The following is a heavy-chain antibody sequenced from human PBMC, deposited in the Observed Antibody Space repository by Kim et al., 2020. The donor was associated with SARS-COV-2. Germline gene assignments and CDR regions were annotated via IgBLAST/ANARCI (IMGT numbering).Heavy chain of an antibody. CDR1: GFEFDDYA. CDR2: IVGSGRIT. CDR3: AKGTHCTGAKCYSPFES. D-gene: IGHD1-7*01. V-gene: IGHV3-23*01. J-gene: IGHJ4*02. Sequence: GGSLRLSCVAFGFEFDDYAMNWVRQAPGKGLQWVSAIVGSGRITYYEDSVKGRFTISRDNSKNILYSQMESLRSEDTAVYYCAKGTHCTGAKCYSPFESWGQGALVNVSS.